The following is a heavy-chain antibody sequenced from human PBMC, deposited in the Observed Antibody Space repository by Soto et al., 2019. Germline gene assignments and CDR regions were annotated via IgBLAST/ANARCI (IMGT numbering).Heavy chain of an antibody. D-gene: IGHD3-3*01. CDR2: ISAYNVNT. V-gene: IGHV1-18*01. J-gene: IGHJ6*03. CDR1: GYTFTSYG. Sequence: GASVKVSCKASGYTFTSYGISWVRQAPGQGLEWMGWISAYNVNTNYAQKLQGRVTMTTDTSTSTAYMELRSLRSDDTAVYYCAREQRITIFGVVIRTLDYYYYYMDVWGKGTTVTVSS. CDR3: AREQRITIFGVVIRTLDYYYYYMDV.